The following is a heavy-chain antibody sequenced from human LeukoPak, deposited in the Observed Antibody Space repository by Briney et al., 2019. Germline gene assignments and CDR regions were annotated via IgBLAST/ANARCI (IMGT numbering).Heavy chain of an antibody. CDR2: ISYEGSNK. V-gene: IGHV3-30*18. J-gene: IGHJ4*02. CDR3: AKDAGISRLLYYFDY. D-gene: IGHD2-21*01. CDR1: GFTFSSYG. Sequence: GGSLRLSCAASGFTFSSYGMHWVRQAPGKGLEWVAVISYEGSNKYYADSGKGRFTISRDNSKNTLYLQMNSLRAEDTAVYYCAKDAGISRLLYYFDYWGQGTLVTVSS.